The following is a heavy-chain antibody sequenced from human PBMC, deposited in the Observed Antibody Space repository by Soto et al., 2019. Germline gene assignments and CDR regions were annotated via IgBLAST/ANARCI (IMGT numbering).Heavy chain of an antibody. J-gene: IGHJ4*02. Sequence: QVQLQESGPGLVKPSQTLSLTCTVSGGSISSGGYYWSWIRHHPGKGLEWIGYIYYSGSTYYNPSLKCRVTISVDTSKNQFSLKLSSVTAADTAVYYCARAREVRGALASYFDYWGQGTLVTVSS. CDR1: GGSISSGGYY. D-gene: IGHD3-10*01. CDR3: ARAREVRGALASYFDY. V-gene: IGHV4-31*03. CDR2: IYYSGST.